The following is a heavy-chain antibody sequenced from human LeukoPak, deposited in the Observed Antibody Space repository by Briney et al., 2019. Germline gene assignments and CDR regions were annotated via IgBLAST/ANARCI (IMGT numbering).Heavy chain of an antibody. J-gene: IGHJ4*02. CDR1: GLTVTNAW. CDR2: IASKTDGGAT. V-gene: IGHV3-15*07. CDR3: TTGIRGD. Sequence: GGSLRLSCSASGLTVTNAWMNWVRQAPGEGLDWVGRIASKTDGGATDYAAPVKGRFTISRDDSKNTLNLQTNSLKTEATAVYYCTTGIRGDWGQGTLVTVSS. D-gene: IGHD3-10*01.